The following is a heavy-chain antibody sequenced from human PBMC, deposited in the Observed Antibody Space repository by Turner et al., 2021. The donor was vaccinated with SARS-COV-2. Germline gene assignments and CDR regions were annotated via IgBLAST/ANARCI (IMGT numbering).Heavy chain of an antibody. D-gene: IGHD3-16*02. V-gene: IGHV3-53*01. Sequence: EVQLVESGGGLVQPGGSLRLSCAASGVTVSSNYMSWVRQAPGKGLEWVSVIYSGGSTYYADSVKGRFTISRDNSKNTLYLQINSLRAEDTAVYYCARVRPSLIDYFDYWGQGTLVTVSS. CDR1: GVTVSSNY. CDR2: IYSGGST. CDR3: ARVRPSLIDYFDY. J-gene: IGHJ4*02.